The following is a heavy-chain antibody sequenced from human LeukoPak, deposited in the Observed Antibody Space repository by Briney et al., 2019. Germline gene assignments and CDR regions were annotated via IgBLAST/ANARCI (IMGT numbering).Heavy chain of an antibody. CDR1: GYTFINYG. CDR3: ARGGVFCSSSTCPLNWLDP. V-gene: IGHV1-18*01. J-gene: IGHJ5*02. D-gene: IGHD2-2*01. CDR2: ISPYNGNT. Sequence: ASVKVSRKASGYTFINYGITWVRQAPGQGLEWMGWISPYNGNTKYAQKDQGRVTMTTDTSTSTAYMELRSLRSDDTAVYYCARGGVFCSSSTCPLNWLDPWGQGTLVTVSS.